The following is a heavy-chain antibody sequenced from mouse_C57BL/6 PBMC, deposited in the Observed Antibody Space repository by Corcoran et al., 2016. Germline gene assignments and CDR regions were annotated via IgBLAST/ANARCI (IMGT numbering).Heavy chain of an antibody. J-gene: IGHJ2*01. V-gene: IGHV1-76*01. CDR2: IYPGSGNP. CDR3: ARGEITTVVGDYYDY. Sequence: QVQLKQSGAELVRPGASVKLSCKASGYTFTDYYINWVKQRPGQGLEWIARIYPGSGNPYYNEKFKGKATLTAEKSSSSAYMQLSSLTSEDSAVYFCARGEITTVVGDYYDYGGQGTTLTVSS. D-gene: IGHD1-1*01. CDR1: GYTFTDYY.